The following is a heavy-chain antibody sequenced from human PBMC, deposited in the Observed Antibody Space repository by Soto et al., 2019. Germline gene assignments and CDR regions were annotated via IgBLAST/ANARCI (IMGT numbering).Heavy chain of an antibody. CDR1: GCPSSSYR. Sequence: GGAVRRNCVAFGCPSSSYRMHWIRQAPGKGLVWVSRINSDESITDYADSVKGRFTISRDNAKNTLYLQMNSLRAEDTVLYYCARSKATFGKNWFDPWGQGTLVTVSS. CDR2: INSDESIT. J-gene: IGHJ5*02. D-gene: IGHD3-16*01. CDR3: ARSKATFGKNWFDP. V-gene: IGHV3-74*01.